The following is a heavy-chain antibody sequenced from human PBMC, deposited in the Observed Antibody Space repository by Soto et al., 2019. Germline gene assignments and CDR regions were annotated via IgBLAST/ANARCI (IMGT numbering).Heavy chain of an antibody. J-gene: IGHJ3*02. CDR3: AKDHPDDSSGYYYVAFDI. CDR2: ISGSGGST. CDR1: GFTFSSYA. V-gene: IGHV3-23*01. Sequence: EVQLLESGGGLVQPGGSLRLSCAASGFTFSSYAMSWVRQAPGKGLEWVSAISGSGGSTYYADSVKGRFTISRDNSKNTLYLQMNSLRAEDTAVYYCAKDHPDDSSGYYYVAFDIWGQGTMVTVSS. D-gene: IGHD3-22*01.